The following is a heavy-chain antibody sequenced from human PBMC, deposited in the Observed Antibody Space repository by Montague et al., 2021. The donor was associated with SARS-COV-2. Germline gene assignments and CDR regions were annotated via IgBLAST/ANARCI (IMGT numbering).Heavy chain of an antibody. CDR2: INHGGST. Sequence: SETLSLTCAVYSGSFSGYSWNWIRQPPGKGLEWIGEINHGGSTNYNPSLKSRVTMSVDTSKNQFSLKLSSVTAADTAVYYCARGARQGYGFRLGSFDYWGQGTLVTVSS. CDR3: ARGARQGYGFRLGSFDY. D-gene: IGHD3-10*01. CDR1: SGSFSGYS. J-gene: IGHJ4*02. V-gene: IGHV4-34*01.